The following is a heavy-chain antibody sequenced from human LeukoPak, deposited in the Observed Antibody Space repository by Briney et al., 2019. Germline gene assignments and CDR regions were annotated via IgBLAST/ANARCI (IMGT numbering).Heavy chain of an antibody. CDR2: IKEDGSIQ. D-gene: IGHD6-19*01. V-gene: IGHV3-7*01. Sequence: GGSLRLSCAASGFTFSSYWMTWVRLAPGKGLEWLANIKEDGSIQYYLDSVRGRFTISRDNAKTSVYLQLNSLRADDTAVYYCARDVWTGVAVSDYWGQGTLVTVSS. CDR3: ARDVWTGVAVSDY. CDR1: GFTFSSYW. J-gene: IGHJ4*02.